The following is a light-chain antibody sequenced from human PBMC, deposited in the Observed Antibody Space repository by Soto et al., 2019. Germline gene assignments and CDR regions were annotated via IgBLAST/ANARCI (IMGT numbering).Light chain of an antibody. V-gene: IGLV2-14*01. CDR1: SSDVGGYNY. CDR3: SSYTSSIPYV. J-gene: IGLJ1*01. Sequence: QSALTQPASVSGSPGQSITISCTGTSSDVGGYNYVSWYQQHPGKAPKLMIYEVSNRPSGVSNRFSGSKSGNTASLTISGLQAEDEADYHCSSYTSSIPYVFGTGTKVTVL. CDR2: EVS.